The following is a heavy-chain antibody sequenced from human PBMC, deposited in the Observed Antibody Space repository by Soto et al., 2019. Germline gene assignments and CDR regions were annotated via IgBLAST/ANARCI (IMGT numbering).Heavy chain of an antibody. CDR1: GYGFTSYW. CDR2: IYPGDSDT. V-gene: IGHV5-51*01. CDR3: ARHLVPAAKHYYYYYGMDV. Sequence: GESLKISCKGSGYGFTSYWIGWVRQMPGKGLEWMGIIYPGDSDTRYSPSFQGQVTISADKSISTAYLQWSSLKASDTAMYYCARHLVPAAKHYYYYYGMDVWGQGTTVTV. J-gene: IGHJ6*02. D-gene: IGHD2-2*01.